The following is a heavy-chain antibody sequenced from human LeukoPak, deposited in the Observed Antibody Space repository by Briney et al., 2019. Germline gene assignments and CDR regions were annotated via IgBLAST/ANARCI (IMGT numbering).Heavy chain of an antibody. J-gene: IGHJ3*02. Sequence: RPSETLSLTCAVSGGSFTSHNWWNWVRQPPGKGLEWIGDIYHSGSTNYDPSLKSRVTISIDKSKNQFSLNLISVTAADTAVYYCARSPIVAANTWHAFDIWGQGTMVTVSS. V-gene: IGHV4-4*02. D-gene: IGHD6-13*01. CDR2: IYHSGST. CDR3: ARSPIVAANTWHAFDI. CDR1: GGSFTSHNW.